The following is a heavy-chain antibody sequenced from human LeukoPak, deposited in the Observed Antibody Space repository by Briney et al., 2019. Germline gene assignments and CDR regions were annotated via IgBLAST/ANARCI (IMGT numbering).Heavy chain of an antibody. CDR2: IIPIFGTA. D-gene: IGHD3-22*01. Sequence: SVKVSCKASGGTFSSYAISWVRQAPGQGLEWMGGIIPIFGTANYAQKFQGRVTITTDESTSTAYMELSSLRSEDTAVYYCATNYYDSSGYYANFDYWGQGTLVTVSS. CDR3: ATNYYDSSGYYANFDY. J-gene: IGHJ4*02. CDR1: GGTFSSYA. V-gene: IGHV1-69*05.